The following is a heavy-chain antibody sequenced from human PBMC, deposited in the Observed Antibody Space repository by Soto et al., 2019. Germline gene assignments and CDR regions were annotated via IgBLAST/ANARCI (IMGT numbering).Heavy chain of an antibody. CDR1: GFTFSSYA. CDR3: AREGDYYDTAPVYYYYGMDV. J-gene: IGHJ6*02. CDR2: ISYDGSNK. V-gene: IGHV3-30-3*01. D-gene: IGHD3-22*01. Sequence: PGGSLRLSCAASGFTFSSYAMHWVRQAPGKGLEWVAVISYDGSNKYFADSVKGRFTISRDNSKNTLYLQMNSLRAEDTAVYYCAREGDYYDTAPVYYYYGMDVWGQGTTVTVSS.